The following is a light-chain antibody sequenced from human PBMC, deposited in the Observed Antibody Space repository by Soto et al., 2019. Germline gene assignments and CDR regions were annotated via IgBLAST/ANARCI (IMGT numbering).Light chain of an antibody. CDR3: SAYTVSRTYV. V-gene: IGLV2-14*01. J-gene: IGLJ1*01. CDR1: SSDIGAYDY. CDR2: EVN. Sequence: ALTQPASLSGSPGQSITISCTGTSSDIGAYDYVSWFQQHPGKAPKLMISEVNNRPSGVSNRFSGSKSGNTAYLTISGLQVEDEAEYYCSAYTVSRTYVFGTGTKVTVL.